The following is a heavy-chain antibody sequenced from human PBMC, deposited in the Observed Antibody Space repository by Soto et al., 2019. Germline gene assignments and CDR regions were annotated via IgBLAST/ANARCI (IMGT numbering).Heavy chain of an antibody. V-gene: IGHV4-34*01. CDR3: ARVVLWFGELQPIDY. CDR1: CGAVSGYY. CDR2: INHSGST. D-gene: IGHD3-10*01. Sequence: PSETLSLICAAYCGAVSGYYWSWIRQPPGKGLEWIGEINHSGSTNYNPSLKSRVTISVDTSKNQFSLKLSSVTAADTAVYYCARVVLWFGELQPIDYWGQG. J-gene: IGHJ4*02.